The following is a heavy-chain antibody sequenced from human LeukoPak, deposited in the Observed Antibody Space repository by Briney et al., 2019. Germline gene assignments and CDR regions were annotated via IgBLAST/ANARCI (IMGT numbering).Heavy chain of an antibody. V-gene: IGHV3-21*01. CDR3: ARRGYEFWSGYEGNWFDP. J-gene: IGHJ5*02. CDR1: GFTFSSYA. D-gene: IGHD3-3*01. CDR2: ISSSSSYI. Sequence: GGSLRLSCAASGFTFSSYAMSWVRQAPGKGLEWVSSISSSSSYIYYADSVKGRFTISRDNAKNSLYLQMNSLRAEDTAVYYCARRGYEFWSGYEGNWFDPWGQGTLVTVSS.